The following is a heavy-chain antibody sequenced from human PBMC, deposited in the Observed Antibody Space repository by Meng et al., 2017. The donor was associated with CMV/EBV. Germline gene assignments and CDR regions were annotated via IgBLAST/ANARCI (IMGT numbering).Heavy chain of an antibody. J-gene: IGHJ4*02. D-gene: IGHD4-11*01. CDR1: GGSFSGYY. CDR2: INHSGST. CDR3: ARGRGLRMTTIDY. Sequence: SETLSLTCAVYGGSFSGYYWSWIRQPPGKGLEWIGEINHSGSTNYNPSLKSRVTISVDTSKNQFSLKLSSVTAADTAVYYCARGRGLRMTTIDYWGQGTLVTVS. V-gene: IGHV4-34*01.